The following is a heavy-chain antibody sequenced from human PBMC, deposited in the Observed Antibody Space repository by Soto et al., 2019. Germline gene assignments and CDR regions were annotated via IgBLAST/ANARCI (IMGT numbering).Heavy chain of an antibody. V-gene: IGHV1-18*04. J-gene: IGHJ4*02. CDR3: WRNDGDDSTNF. CDR1: GYTFTSYG. Sequence: QVQLIQSAPEVKRPGASVRVSCRASGYTFTSYGLNWVLRAPGQGLEWMGRIASHDGSTVSAQSFQGRLTMNRDTFTNSAYLELGALTSDDTGLYFCWRNDGDDSTNFWGQGTLVTVSS. D-gene: IGHD3-22*01. CDR2: IASHDGST.